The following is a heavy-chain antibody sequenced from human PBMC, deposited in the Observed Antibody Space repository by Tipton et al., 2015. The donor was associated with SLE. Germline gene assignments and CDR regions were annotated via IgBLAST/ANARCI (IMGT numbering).Heavy chain of an antibody. J-gene: IGHJ4*02. V-gene: IGHV3-9*01. CDR3: TKDIGTVTAAVGY. CDR2: ISWNSGSL. CDR1: GFTFDDYA. D-gene: IGHD4-17*01. Sequence: SLRLSCTASGFTFDDYAMHWVRQAPGKGLEWVSGISWNSGSLGYADSVKGRFTISRDNAKESLYLQMDSLRAEDTAFYYCTKDIGTVTAAVGYWGQGTLVTVSS.